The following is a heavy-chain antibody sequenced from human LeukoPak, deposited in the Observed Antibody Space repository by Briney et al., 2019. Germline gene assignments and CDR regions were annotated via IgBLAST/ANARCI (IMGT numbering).Heavy chain of an antibody. CDR1: GYSFNTYW. J-gene: IGHJ4*02. Sequence: PGESLKISCRGSGYSFNTYWIGWVRQMPGKGLEWMGIIYPGDSDTRYSPSFQGQVTMSANKSINTAYLQWSSLKASDTAMYYCARRQGCSSTSCPPDYWGQGTLVTVSS. CDR3: ARRQGCSSTSCPPDY. CDR2: IYPGDSDT. V-gene: IGHV5-51*01. D-gene: IGHD2-2*01.